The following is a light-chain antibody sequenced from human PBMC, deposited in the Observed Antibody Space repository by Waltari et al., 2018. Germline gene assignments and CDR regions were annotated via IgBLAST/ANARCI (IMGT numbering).Light chain of an antibody. CDR3: QQYDNWLGT. CDR1: QSIRSN. Sequence: EIVMTQSPATLSVFPGERATLSRRASQSIRSNLAWYQHKPGQAPRLLIYGASTRATGIPARFSGSGSGTEFTLTISSLQSEDFAVYVCQQYDNWLGTFGQGTKVEIK. J-gene: IGKJ1*01. V-gene: IGKV3-15*01. CDR2: GAS.